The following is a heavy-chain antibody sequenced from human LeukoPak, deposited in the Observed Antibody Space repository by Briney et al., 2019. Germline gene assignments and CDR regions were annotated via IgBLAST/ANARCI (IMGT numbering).Heavy chain of an antibody. CDR1: GYTFTGYY. CDR3: ARAGCTNGVCSKFDY. CDR2: INPNSGGT. D-gene: IGHD2-8*01. J-gene: IGHJ4*02. V-gene: IGHV1-2*02. Sequence: ASVKVSCKASGYTFTGYYMHWVRQAPGQGLEWMGWINPNSGGTNYAQKFQGRDTMTRDMSTSTVYMELSSLRSEDTAVYYCARAGCTNGVCSKFDYWGQGTLVTVSS.